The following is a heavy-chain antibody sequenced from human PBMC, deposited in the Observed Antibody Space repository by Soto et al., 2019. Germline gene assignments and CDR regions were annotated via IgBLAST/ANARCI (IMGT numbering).Heavy chain of an antibody. D-gene: IGHD3-10*01. CDR1: GFTFSNAW. J-gene: IGHJ4*02. V-gene: IGHV3-15*01. CDR2: IKSKTDGGTT. Sequence: GGSLRLSCAASGFTFSNAWMSWVRQAPGKGLEWVGRIKSKTDGGTTDYAAPVKGRFTISRDDSKNTLYLQMNSLKTEDTAVYYCTTDSLLWFGELLSGWGQGTLVTVSS. CDR3: TTDSLLWFGELLSG.